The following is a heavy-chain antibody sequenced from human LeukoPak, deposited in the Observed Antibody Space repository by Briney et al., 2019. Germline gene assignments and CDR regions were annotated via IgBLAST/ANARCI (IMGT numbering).Heavy chain of an antibody. CDR1: GYTLTELS. D-gene: IGHD3-22*01. CDR3: ATANRLTRDSSGYYPDS. J-gene: IGHJ4*02. V-gene: IGHV1-24*01. CDR2: FDPEDGEI. Sequence: ASETVSCEVSGYTLTELSTHWVRQAPGKGLEWMGGFDPEDGEIVYAQNFQGRVTMTEDTSTDTAYMELSSLRSEDTAIYYCATANRLTRDSSGYYPDSWGQGTLVTV.